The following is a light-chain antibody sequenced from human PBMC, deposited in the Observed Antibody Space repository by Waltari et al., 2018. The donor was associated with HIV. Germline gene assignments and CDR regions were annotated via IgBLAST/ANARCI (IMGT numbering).Light chain of an antibody. CDR2: RDT. Sequence: SYDLTQPRSVSVALGQTARVTCGGNDIGSRHVHWYQHKPGQAPVLVIFRDTHRPSEIPVRFSGSNSGNTATLTITGAQAGDEADYYCQVWVNFVYVFGPGTEVTVL. V-gene: IGLV3-9*01. J-gene: IGLJ1*01. CDR3: QVWVNFVYV. CDR1: DIGSRH.